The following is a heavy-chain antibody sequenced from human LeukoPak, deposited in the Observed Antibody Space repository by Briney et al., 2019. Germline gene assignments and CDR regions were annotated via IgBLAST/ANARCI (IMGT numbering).Heavy chain of an antibody. J-gene: IGHJ4*02. CDR2: INPSGGST. CDR1: GYTFTSYY. Sequence: ASVKVSCKASGYTFTSYYMHWVRQAPGQGLEWMGIINPSGGSTSYAQKFQGRVTMTRDTSTSTVYMELSSLRSEDTAVYYCAREERSGYSSGSFGYWGQGTLVTVSS. V-gene: IGHV1-46*01. CDR3: AREERSGYSSGSFGY. D-gene: IGHD6-19*01.